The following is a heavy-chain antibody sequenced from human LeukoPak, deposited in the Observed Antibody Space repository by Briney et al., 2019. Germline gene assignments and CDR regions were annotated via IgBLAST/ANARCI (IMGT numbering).Heavy chain of an antibody. V-gene: IGHV3-7*01. J-gene: IGHJ5*02. Sequence: PGGSLRLSCAASGFTFSSYAMSWVRQAPGKGLEWVANINQDGSEKHYVDSVKGRFSISRDSAKNSLYLQMNSLRAEDTAVYYCARDTFKWGTSKWFDPWGQGTLVTVSS. CDR3: ARDTFKWGTSKWFDP. D-gene: IGHD2-8*01. CDR1: GFTFSSYA. CDR2: INQDGSEK.